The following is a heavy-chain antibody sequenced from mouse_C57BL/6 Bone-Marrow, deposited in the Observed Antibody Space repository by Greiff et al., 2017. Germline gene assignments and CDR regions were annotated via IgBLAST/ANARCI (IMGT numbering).Heavy chain of an antibody. CDR3: ARRVFSTVGDLDY. Sequence: EVQRVESGGGLVKPGGSLKLSCAASGFPFSDYGLHWVRQAPEKGLEWVAYISSGSSTLYYAATVKGRFTISSDNAKNTLFLQMTSLRSESTAMYYCARRVFSTVGDLDYWGQGTTVTVAS. CDR1: GFPFSDYG. D-gene: IGHD1-1*01. CDR2: ISSGSSTL. V-gene: IGHV5-17*01. J-gene: IGHJ2*01.